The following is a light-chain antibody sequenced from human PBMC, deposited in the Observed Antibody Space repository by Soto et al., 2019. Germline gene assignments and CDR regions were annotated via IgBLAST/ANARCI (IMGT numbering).Light chain of an antibody. J-gene: IGLJ1*01. CDR3: CSYAGSYTFV. V-gene: IGLV2-11*01. CDR1: SSDIGSYNY. CDR2: DVS. Sequence: QSALTQPASVSGSPGQSITISCTGTSSDIGSYNYVAWYQQFPGKTPKLIIYDVSKRPSGVPDRFSGSKSGNTASLTISGLQAEDEADYYCCSYAGSYTFVFGTGTKLTVL.